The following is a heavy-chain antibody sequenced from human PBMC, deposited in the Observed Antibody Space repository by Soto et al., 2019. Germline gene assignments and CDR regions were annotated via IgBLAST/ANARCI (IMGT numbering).Heavy chain of an antibody. V-gene: IGHV4-59*01. Sequence: SETLSLTCTVSGGSISSYYWSWIRQPPGKGLEWIGYIYYSGSTNYNPSLKSRVTMSVDTSKNQFSLKLSSVTAADTAVYYCARVRGRSIAARPFLFDPWGQGTLVTVSS. D-gene: IGHD6-6*01. CDR2: IYYSGST. CDR3: ARVRGRSIAARPFLFDP. CDR1: GGSISSYY. J-gene: IGHJ5*02.